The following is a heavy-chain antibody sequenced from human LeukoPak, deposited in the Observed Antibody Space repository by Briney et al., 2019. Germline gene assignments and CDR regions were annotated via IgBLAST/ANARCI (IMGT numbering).Heavy chain of an antibody. CDR1: GYTLSSYG. CDR2: ISSYSGKT. V-gene: IGHV1-18*01. CDR3: ARGGEDGKIDY. D-gene: IGHD3-10*01. J-gene: IGHJ4*02. Sequence: ASVKVSCKASGYTLSSYGITWVRLAPGQGLEWMGWISSYSGKTDNSQKFQGRFTMTTDTSTNTAYMDLGSLRSDDTAVYYCARGGEDGKIDYWGQGTLVTVSS.